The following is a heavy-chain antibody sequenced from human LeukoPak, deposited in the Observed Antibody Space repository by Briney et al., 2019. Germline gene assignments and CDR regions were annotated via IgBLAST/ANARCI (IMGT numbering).Heavy chain of an antibody. CDR1: GFTFSSYW. CDR3: ARELRFLEFYFDY. J-gene: IGHJ4*02. Sequence: GGSLRLSCAASGFTFSSYWMHWVRQAPGKGLVWVSRIKSDGSSISHAASVKGRFTISRDNAKDTLYLQMNSLRAEDTAVYYCARELRFLEFYFDYWGQGTLVTVSS. D-gene: IGHD3-3*01. V-gene: IGHV3-74*01. CDR2: IKSDGSSI.